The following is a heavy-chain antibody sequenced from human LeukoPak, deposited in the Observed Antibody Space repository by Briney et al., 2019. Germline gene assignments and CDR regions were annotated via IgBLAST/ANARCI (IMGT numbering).Heavy chain of an antibody. D-gene: IGHD3-10*01. CDR1: GYTFTGYY. V-gene: IGHV1-2*02. CDR3: ARGLWFGELYDY. J-gene: IGHJ4*02. Sequence: ASVEVSCKASGYTFTGYYMHWVRQAPGQGLEWMGWINPNSGGTNYAQKFQGRVTMTRDTSISTAYMELSRLRSDDTAVYYCARGLWFGELYDYWGQGTLVTVSS. CDR2: INPNSGGT.